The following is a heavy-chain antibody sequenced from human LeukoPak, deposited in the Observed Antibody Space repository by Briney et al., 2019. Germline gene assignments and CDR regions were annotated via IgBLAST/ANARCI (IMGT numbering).Heavy chain of an antibody. CDR3: ANGGGGF. J-gene: IGHJ4*02. CDR2: ITGSGPGI. V-gene: IGHV3-23*01. CDR1: RFTFSSYV. Sequence: GGSLRLSCAASRFTFSSYVMSWVRQAPGKGLEGVSSITGSGPGIFYADSVRGRFTISRDNSKKTVYLQMNSLRVEDTTVYYCANGGGGFWGQGTLVTVSS. D-gene: IGHD3-16*01.